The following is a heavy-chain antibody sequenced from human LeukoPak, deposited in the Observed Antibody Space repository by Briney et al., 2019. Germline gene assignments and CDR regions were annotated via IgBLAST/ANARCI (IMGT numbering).Heavy chain of an antibody. D-gene: IGHD2-2*01. CDR2: MIPIFGTA. Sequence: SVKVSCKASGGTFSSYAISWVRQAPGQGLEWMGGMIPIFGTANYAQKFQGRVTITADESTSTACMELSSLRSEDTAVYDCARVVPAAIYYYYYMDVWGKGTTVTVSS. V-gene: IGHV1-69*13. CDR3: ARVVPAAIYYYYYMDV. J-gene: IGHJ6*03. CDR1: GGTFSSYA.